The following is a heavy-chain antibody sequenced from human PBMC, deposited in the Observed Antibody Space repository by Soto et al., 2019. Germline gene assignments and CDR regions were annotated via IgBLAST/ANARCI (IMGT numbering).Heavy chain of an antibody. V-gene: IGHV3-53*01. CDR3: ARGPNSDG. J-gene: IGHJ4*02. Sequence: EERLVQSGGGLVQPGGSLRLSCAAYGVSVGGNYMSWVRQAPGKGLELVSLIYSGGNPFYADSMKGRFTLSRDNSNNMLYLQMDSLRAEDTSVYYCARGPNSDGWGQGTLVIVSS. CDR2: IYSGGNP. D-gene: IGHD2-21*01. CDR1: GVSVGGNY.